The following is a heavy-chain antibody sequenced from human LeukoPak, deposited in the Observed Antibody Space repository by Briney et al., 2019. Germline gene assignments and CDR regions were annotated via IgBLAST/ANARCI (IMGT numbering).Heavy chain of an antibody. J-gene: IGHJ5*02. Sequence: PSETLSLTCAVYGGSFSGYYWSWIRQPPGKGLEWIGEINHSGSTNYNPSLKSRVTISVDTSKNQFSLKLSSVTAADTAVYYCASNERYSSSWYWFDPWGQGTLVAVSS. CDR1: GGSFSGYY. V-gene: IGHV4-34*01. CDR3: ASNERYSSSWYWFDP. D-gene: IGHD6-13*01. CDR2: INHSGST.